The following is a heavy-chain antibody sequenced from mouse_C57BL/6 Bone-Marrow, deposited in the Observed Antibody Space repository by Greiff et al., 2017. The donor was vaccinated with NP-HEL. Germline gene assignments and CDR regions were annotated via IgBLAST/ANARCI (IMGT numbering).Heavy chain of an antibody. D-gene: IGHD3-2*02. Sequence: EVQLQQSGPELMKPGASVKISCKASGYTFTDYYMNWVKQSHGKSLEWIGDINPNNGGTSYNQKFKGKATLTVDKSSSTAYMELRSLTSEDSAVYYCARDSSGYVWGQGTTLTVSS. CDR1: GYTFTDYY. CDR2: INPNNGGT. CDR3: ARDSSGYV. V-gene: IGHV1-26*01. J-gene: IGHJ2*01.